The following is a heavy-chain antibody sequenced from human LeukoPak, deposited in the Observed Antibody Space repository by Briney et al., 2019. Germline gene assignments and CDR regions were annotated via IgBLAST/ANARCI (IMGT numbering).Heavy chain of an antibody. J-gene: IGHJ4*02. Sequence: SETLSLTCTVSGGSISSYWSWIRQPPGKGLEWIGSIYYSGSTYYNPSLKSRVTISVDTSKNQFSLKLSSVTAADTAVYYCARVVKGLRFLEWLSEYALLWFGEIDYWGQGTLVTVSS. CDR2: IYYSGST. D-gene: IGHD3-3*01. V-gene: IGHV4-39*07. CDR3: ARVVKGLRFLEWLSEYALLWFGEIDY. CDR1: GGSISSY.